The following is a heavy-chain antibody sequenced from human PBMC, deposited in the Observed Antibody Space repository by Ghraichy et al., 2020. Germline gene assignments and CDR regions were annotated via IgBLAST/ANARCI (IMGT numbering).Heavy chain of an antibody. V-gene: IGHV4-38-2*02. CDR3: ARNPSPPYGSGSCYYFAY. D-gene: IGHD3-10*01. Sequence: TLSLTCTVSGYSISSGYYWGWIRQPPGKGLEWIGSIYHSGSTYYNPSLKSRVTISVDTSKNQFSLKLSSVTAADTAVYYCARNPSPPYGSGSCYYFAYWGQGTLVTVSS. CDR2: IYHSGST. J-gene: IGHJ4*02. CDR1: GYSISSGYY.